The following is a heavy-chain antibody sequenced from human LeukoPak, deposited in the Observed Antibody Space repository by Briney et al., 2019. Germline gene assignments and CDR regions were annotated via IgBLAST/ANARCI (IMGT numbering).Heavy chain of an antibody. D-gene: IGHD3-22*01. Sequence: GGSLRLSCAASGFTFSSYGMHWVRQAPGKGLEWVAVISYDGSNKYYADSVKGRFTISRDNSKNTLYLQMNSLRAEDTAVYYCAKDHHRGYYLDAFDIWGQGTMVTVSS. CDR3: AKDHHRGYYLDAFDI. CDR1: GFTFSSYG. V-gene: IGHV3-30*18. J-gene: IGHJ3*02. CDR2: ISYDGSNK.